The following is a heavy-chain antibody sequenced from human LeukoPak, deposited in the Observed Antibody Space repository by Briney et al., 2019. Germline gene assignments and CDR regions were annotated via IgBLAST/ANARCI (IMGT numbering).Heavy chain of an antibody. CDR2: ISYDGSNK. D-gene: IGHD3/OR15-3a*01. V-gene: IGHV3-30*03. J-gene: IGHJ4*02. CDR3: ARTPGLSETYFDY. Sequence: GGSLRLSCAASGFTFSSYGMHWVRQAPGKGLEWVAVISYDGSNKYYADSVKGRFTISRDNSKNTLYLQMNSLRAEDTAVYYCARTPGLSETYFDYWGQGTLVTVSS. CDR1: GFTFSSYG.